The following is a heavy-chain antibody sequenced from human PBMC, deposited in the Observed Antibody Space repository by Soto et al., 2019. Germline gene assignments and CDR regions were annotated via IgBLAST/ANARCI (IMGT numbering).Heavy chain of an antibody. CDR2: IIPILGIA. J-gene: IGHJ6*02. D-gene: IGHD3-10*01. CDR1: GGTFSSYT. V-gene: IGHV1-69*02. Sequence: SVKVSCKASGGTFSSYTISWVRQAPGQGLEWMGRIIPILGIANYAQKFQGRVTITADKSTSTAYMELSSLRSEDTAVYYCARVRGFGEPPADYYYGMDVWGQGTTVTVSS. CDR3: ARVRGFGEPPADYYYGMDV.